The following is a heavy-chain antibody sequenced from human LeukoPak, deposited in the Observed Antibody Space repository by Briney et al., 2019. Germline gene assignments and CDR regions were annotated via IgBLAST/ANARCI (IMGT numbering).Heavy chain of an antibody. CDR3: ARENIVVVLAATDY. CDR1: GGSFSGYY. CDR2: INHSGST. D-gene: IGHD2-2*01. Sequence: SETLSLTCAVYGGSFSGYYWSWIRQPPGKGLEWIGEINHSGSTNYNPSLKSRVTISVDTSKNQFSLKLSSVTAADTAVYYCARENIVVVLAATDYWGQGTLVTVSS. V-gene: IGHV4-34*01. J-gene: IGHJ4*02.